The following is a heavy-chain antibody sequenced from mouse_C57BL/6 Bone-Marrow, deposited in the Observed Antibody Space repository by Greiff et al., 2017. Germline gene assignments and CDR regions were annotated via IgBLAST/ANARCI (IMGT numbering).Heavy chain of an antibody. J-gene: IGHJ1*03. CDR2: INPGSGGT. D-gene: IGHD2-4*01. CDR1: GYAFTNYL. Sequence: QVQLQQSGAELVRPGTSVKVSCKASGYAFTNYLIEWVKQRPGQGLEWIGVINPGSGGTNYNEKFKGKATLTADKSSSTAYMQLSSLTSEDSAVYFCAIYDYDWYVDVWGTGTTVTVSS. CDR3: AIYDYDWYVDV. V-gene: IGHV1-54*01.